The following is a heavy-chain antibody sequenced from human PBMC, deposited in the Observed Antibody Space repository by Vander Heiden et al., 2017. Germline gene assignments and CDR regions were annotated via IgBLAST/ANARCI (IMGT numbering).Heavy chain of an antibody. D-gene: IGHD3-3*01. V-gene: IGHV1-8*01. CDR1: GYTFTSYD. Sequence: QVQLVQSGAEVKKPGASVKVSCKASGYTFTSYDINWVRQATGQGLEWMGWMNPNSGNTGYAQKFQGRVTMTRNTSISTAYMELSSLRSEDTAVYYCAIPFGVVGGEETRFDPWGQGTLVTVSS. J-gene: IGHJ5*02. CDR3: AIPFGVVGGEETRFDP. CDR2: MNPNSGNT.